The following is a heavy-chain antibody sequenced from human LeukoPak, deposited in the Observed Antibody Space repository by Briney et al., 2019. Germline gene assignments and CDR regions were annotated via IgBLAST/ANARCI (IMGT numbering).Heavy chain of an antibody. CDR2: ISWNSGSI. J-gene: IGHJ4*02. D-gene: IGHD6-19*01. Sequence: PGGSLRLSCAASGFTFDDYAIHWVRQAPGKGLEWVSGISWNSGSIGYADSVKGRFTISRDNAKNSLYLQMNSLRAEDMALYYCAKGYSSGWYSNFDYWGQGTLVTVSS. CDR3: AKGYSSGWYSNFDY. V-gene: IGHV3-9*03. CDR1: GFTFDDYA.